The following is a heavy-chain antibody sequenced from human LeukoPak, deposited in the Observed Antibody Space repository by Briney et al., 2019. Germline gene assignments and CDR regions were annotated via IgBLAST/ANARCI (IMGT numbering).Heavy chain of an antibody. CDR3: ARHAIMGATKSYFDY. Sequence: GESLKISCKGSGYSFSSYWIAWVRQMPGKGLECMGIIYPGDSDTRYSPSFQGQVTISADKSINTAYLQWSSLKASDSAMYYCARHAIMGATKSYFDYWGQGTLATVSS. D-gene: IGHD1-26*01. CDR1: GYSFSSYW. V-gene: IGHV5-51*01. J-gene: IGHJ4*02. CDR2: IYPGDSDT.